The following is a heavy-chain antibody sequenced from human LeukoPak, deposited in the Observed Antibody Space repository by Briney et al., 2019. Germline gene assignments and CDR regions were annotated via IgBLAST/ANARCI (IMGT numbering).Heavy chain of an antibody. D-gene: IGHD6-13*01. V-gene: IGHV3-7*01. J-gene: IGHJ3*02. CDR3: ARDNLAAAGDDNFDI. CDR1: GFIFSTYW. CDR2: MKGDGSEI. Sequence: GGSLRLSCAASGFIFSTYWMMWARQAPGKGLEWVANMKGDGSEIHYVDSVKGRFTISRDNAKNSLYLQMNSLRAEDTAIYYCARDNLAAAGDDNFDIWGQGTMVTVSS.